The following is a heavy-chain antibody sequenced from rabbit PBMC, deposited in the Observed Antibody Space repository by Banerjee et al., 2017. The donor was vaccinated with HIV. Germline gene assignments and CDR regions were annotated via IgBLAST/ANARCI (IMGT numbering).Heavy chain of an antibody. CDR2: IYVGDGNT. J-gene: IGHJ4*01. CDR1: GFSFSSGYD. D-gene: IGHD8-1*01. V-gene: IGHV1S45*01. CDR3: ARDGGRSVYTQYYFNL. Sequence: QEQLEESGGDLVKPEGSLTLTCTASGFSFSSGYDMCWVRQAPGKGLEWIACIYVGDGNTFYASWAKGRFTISKTSWTTVTLQMTSLTAADTATYFCARDGGRSVYTQYYFNLWGPGDLVTV.